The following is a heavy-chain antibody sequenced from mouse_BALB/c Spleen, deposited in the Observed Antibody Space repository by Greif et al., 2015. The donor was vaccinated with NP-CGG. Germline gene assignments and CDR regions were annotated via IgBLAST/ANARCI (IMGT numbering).Heavy chain of an antibody. CDR3: ARSLITIDY. J-gene: IGHJ2*01. CDR1: GFTFSSFG. D-gene: IGHD1-1*01. V-gene: IGHV5-17*02. Sequence: EVKLVESGGGLVQPGGSRKLSCAASGFTFSSFGMHWVRQAPEKGLEWVAYISSGSSTIYYADTVKGRFTISRDNPKNTLFLQMTSLRSEDTAMYYCARSLITIDYWGQGTTLTVSS. CDR2: ISSGSSTI.